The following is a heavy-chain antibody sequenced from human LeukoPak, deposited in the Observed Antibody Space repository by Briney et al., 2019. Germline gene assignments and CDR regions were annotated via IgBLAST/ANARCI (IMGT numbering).Heavy chain of an antibody. V-gene: IGHV4-59*01. Sequence: SETLSLTCTVSGGPISSYYWSWIRQPPGKGLEWIGYIYYSGSTNYNPSLKSRVTIPVDTSKNQFSLKLSSVTAADTAVYYCARDRFLECPPSGNCDAFDIWGQGTMVTVSS. D-gene: IGHD3-3*01. CDR3: ARDRFLECPPSGNCDAFDI. CDR2: IYYSGST. J-gene: IGHJ3*02. CDR1: GGPISSYY.